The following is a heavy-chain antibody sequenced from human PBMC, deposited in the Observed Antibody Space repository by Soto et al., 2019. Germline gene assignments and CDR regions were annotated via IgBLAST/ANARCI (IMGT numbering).Heavy chain of an antibody. J-gene: IGHJ4*02. CDR3: AKEDYGDYCYFDY. CDR2: ISYDGSNK. Sequence: QVQLVESGGGVVQPGRSLRLSCAASGFTFSSYGMHWVRQAPGKGLEWVAVISYDGSNKYYADSVKGRFTISRDNSKNTLYLQMNSLRTEDTAVYYCAKEDYGDYCYFDYWGQGTLVTVSS. CDR1: GFTFSSYG. V-gene: IGHV3-30*18. D-gene: IGHD4-17*01.